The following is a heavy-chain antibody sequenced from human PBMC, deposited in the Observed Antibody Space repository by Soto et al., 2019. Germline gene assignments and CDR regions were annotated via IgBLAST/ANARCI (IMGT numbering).Heavy chain of an antibody. CDR1: GGSISSSSYY. D-gene: IGHD6-6*01. Sequence: SETLSLTCTVSGGSISSSSYYWGWIRQPPGKGLEWIGSIYYSGSTYYNPSLKSRVTISVDTSKNQFSLKLSSVTAADTAVYYCAGKGKHQLDAFDIWGQGTMVTVSS. CDR3: AGKGKHQLDAFDI. CDR2: IYYSGST. J-gene: IGHJ3*02. V-gene: IGHV4-39*01.